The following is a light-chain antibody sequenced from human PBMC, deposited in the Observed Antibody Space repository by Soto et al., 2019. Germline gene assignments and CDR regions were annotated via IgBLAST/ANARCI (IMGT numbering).Light chain of an antibody. CDR3: TPYTSSSTRV. CDR2: DVS. Sequence: QSALTQPASVSGSPGQSITISCTGTSSDVGGYNYVSWYQQHPGKAPKLMIYDVSNRPSGVSNRFSGSKSGNTASLTISEPQAEDEADYYCTPYTSSSTRVFGGGTKLTVL. CDR1: SSDVGGYNY. J-gene: IGLJ2*01. V-gene: IGLV2-14*01.